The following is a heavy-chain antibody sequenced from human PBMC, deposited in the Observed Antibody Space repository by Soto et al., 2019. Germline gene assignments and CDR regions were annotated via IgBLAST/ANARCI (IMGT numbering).Heavy chain of an antibody. CDR1: GGSISSSSYY. J-gene: IGHJ4*02. V-gene: IGHV4-30-4*01. D-gene: IGHD5-18*01. CDR2: IDYSGST. CDR3: PRELAGYSYGPGEFY. Sequence: QVQLHASGPGLVRPSQTLSLTCTVSGGSISSSSYYWTWIRQPPGKGLARIGYIDYSGSTYYNPSLPRRVSITVATSRNHFSLTRTSMTAADTAVYYCPRELAGYSYGPGEFYGGQGTQVTVSS.